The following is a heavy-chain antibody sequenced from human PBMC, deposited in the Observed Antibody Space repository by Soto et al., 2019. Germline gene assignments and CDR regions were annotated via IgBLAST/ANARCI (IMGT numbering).Heavy chain of an antibody. CDR3: ASRVQLWLPDYYGMDV. Sequence: QAQLVQSGAEVKKPGASVNVSCKASGYDYVTYAITWVRQRPGQGLEWMGWISTLNGNTNYAQNFQGRVTMTTDTSTRIVHLEVRSLSSDDTAVYYCASRVQLWLPDYYGMDVWGQGTTVTVSS. V-gene: IGHV1-18*01. J-gene: IGHJ6*02. CDR1: GYDYVTYA. D-gene: IGHD5-18*01. CDR2: ISTLNGNT.